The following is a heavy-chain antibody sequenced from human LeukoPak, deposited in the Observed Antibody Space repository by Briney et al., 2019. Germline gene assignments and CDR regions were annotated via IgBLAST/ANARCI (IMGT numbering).Heavy chain of an antibody. CDR3: AREGPQWLVLRKRFYFDS. Sequence: ASVKVSCKSSGYTFTSHYFHWVRQAPGQGLEWMGIISPSGGGTGYAQNFQGRVTMTRDTSTSTVYMELSSLRSEDTAVYFCAREGPQWLVLRKRFYFDSWGQGTLVTVSS. D-gene: IGHD6-19*01. V-gene: IGHV1-46*01. CDR1: GYTFTSHY. CDR2: ISPSGGGT. J-gene: IGHJ4*02.